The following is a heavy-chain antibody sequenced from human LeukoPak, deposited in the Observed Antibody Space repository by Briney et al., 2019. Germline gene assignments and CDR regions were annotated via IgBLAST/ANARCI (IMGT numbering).Heavy chain of an antibody. CDR2: ISGSGTNT. D-gene: IGHD6-6*01. V-gene: IGHV3-23*01. CDR1: RFPFISYA. Sequence: GGSLRLSCAASRFPFISYAMSWVRQAPGKGLEWVSAISGSGTNTYYADSVKGRFTISRDNSKNTLYLQMNSLRAEDTAVYYCAKVYSSSRPKYYYYYYMDVWGKGTTVTVSS. J-gene: IGHJ6*03. CDR3: AKVYSSSRPKYYYYYYMDV.